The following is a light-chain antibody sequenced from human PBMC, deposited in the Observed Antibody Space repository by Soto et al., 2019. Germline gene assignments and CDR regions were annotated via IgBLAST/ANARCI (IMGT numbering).Light chain of an antibody. J-gene: IGKJ2*01. CDR1: QDISKY. V-gene: IGKV1-33*01. CDR3: QQCDDLPFT. Sequence: DIQMPQSPSSLSASVGDRVTITCQASQDISKYLNWYQQKPGKAPKLLIYDTSNLQPGVPSLFSGGGSGPHFNLTISSLQPEDIATYYCQQCDDLPFTFGLGTKVEI. CDR2: DTS.